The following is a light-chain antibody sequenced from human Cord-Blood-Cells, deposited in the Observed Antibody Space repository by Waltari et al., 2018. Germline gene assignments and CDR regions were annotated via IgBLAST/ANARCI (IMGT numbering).Light chain of an antibody. Sequence: DIQMTQSPSSLSASVGDRVTITCRASQSIRSYLNWYQQKPGKAPKLLIYAASSLQSGVPSRFSCSGSGTDFTLTISSLQPEDFATYYCQQSYSTPYTFGQGTKLEIK. V-gene: IGKV1-39*01. CDR2: AAS. CDR3: QQSYSTPYT. J-gene: IGKJ2*01. CDR1: QSIRSY.